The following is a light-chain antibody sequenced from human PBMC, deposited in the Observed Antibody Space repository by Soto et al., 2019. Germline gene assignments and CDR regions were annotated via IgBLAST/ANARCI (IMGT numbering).Light chain of an antibody. J-gene: IGKJ4*01. CDR1: QSVSSY. Sequence: EIVLTQSPDTLSLSPGERATLSCRASQSVSSYLAWYQQKPGQAPRLLIYDASNRATGIPARFSGSGSGTDFTLTISRLEPEDFAVYYCQQRSNWPLTFGGGTKVDIK. CDR3: QQRSNWPLT. CDR2: DAS. V-gene: IGKV3-11*01.